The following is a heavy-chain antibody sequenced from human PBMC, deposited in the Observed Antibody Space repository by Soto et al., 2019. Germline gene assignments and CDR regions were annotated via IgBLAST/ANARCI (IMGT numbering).Heavy chain of an antibody. CDR2: FTSGGST. Sequence: EVQLLESGGDLVQPGGSLRLSCAASGFIFSNYAMTWVRQAPGKGPEWVSTFTSGGSTYYRDTVKGRFTICRDNSKNTLYLQMNSLRAEDTAVYYCARTDQYNSQSSGWATSFDYWGQGTLVNVSS. CDR1: GFIFSNYA. D-gene: IGHD6-19*01. CDR3: ARTDQYNSQSSGWATSFDY. J-gene: IGHJ4*02. V-gene: IGHV3-23*01.